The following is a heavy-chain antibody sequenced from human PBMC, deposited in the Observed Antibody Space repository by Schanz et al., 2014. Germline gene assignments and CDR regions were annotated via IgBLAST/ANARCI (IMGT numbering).Heavy chain of an antibody. J-gene: IGHJ5*01. D-gene: IGHD2-2*01. CDR2: ISPNSGDT. CDR3: ARDVVVEPAALMINSASNWFDS. CDR1: GYTFTDYS. Sequence: QVQLVQSGAEVKKPGASVKVSCKASGYTFTDYSIHWVRQAPGQGLEWMGRISPNSGDTHSAQKFQGRVTMTRDTSITTAYMELSSLRYDDTAVYYCARDVVVEPAALMINSASNWFDSWGQGILLTVSS. V-gene: IGHV1-2*06.